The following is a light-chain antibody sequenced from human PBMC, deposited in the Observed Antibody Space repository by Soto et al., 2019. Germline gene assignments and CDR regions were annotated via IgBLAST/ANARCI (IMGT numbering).Light chain of an antibody. Sequence: IQLTQSPSSLSASVGDRVTITCRASQGISSYLAWYRQEPGKAPKLLIYAASSLQSGVPSRFSGSGSGTDFTLTISSLQPEDFATYYCQQSYSTRLTFGGGTKVDIK. CDR1: QGISSY. V-gene: IGKV1-39*01. CDR3: QQSYSTRLT. J-gene: IGKJ4*01. CDR2: AAS.